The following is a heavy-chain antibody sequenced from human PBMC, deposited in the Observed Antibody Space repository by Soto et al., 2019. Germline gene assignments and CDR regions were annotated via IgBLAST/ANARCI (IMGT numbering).Heavy chain of an antibody. V-gene: IGHV4-34*01. J-gene: IGHJ4*02. CDR2: TDQSGGT. D-gene: IGHD3-16*01. Sequence: QVQLQHWGTGLLKSSETLSLNCAVYGGSFSPYYWRWVRQPPGKGLEWIGETDQSGGTYYNPSLKSRVTVSLDTSKNQFSLEVKSVTAADTAVYYCAIGRGGNKYWGQGTLVTVSS. CDR3: AIGRGGNKY. CDR1: GGSFSPYY.